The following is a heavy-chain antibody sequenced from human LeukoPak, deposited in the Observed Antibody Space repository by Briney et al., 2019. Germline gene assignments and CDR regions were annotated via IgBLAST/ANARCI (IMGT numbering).Heavy chain of an antibody. J-gene: IGHJ4*02. Sequence: SETLSLTCTVSGGSISSHYWSWIRQPPGKGLEWIGYIYYSGSTNYNPSLKSRVTISVDTSKNQFSLKLSPVTAADTAVYYCARGQYGLDYWGQGTLVTVSS. V-gene: IGHV4-59*11. CDR2: IYYSGST. D-gene: IGHD3-10*01. CDR3: ARGQYGLDY. CDR1: GGSISSHY.